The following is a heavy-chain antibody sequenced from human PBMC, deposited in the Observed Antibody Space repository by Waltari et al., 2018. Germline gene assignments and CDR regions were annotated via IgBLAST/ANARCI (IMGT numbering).Heavy chain of an antibody. CDR1: VFTFSSYC. CDR2: ISSSSSYI. CDR3: ARTTNGYGYYYYGMDV. Sequence: EVQLLESGGGLVKPGVSRRLSCAASVFTFSSYCMTWVRKAPGKGLEWVSFISSSSSYIYYADSVKGRFTISRDNAKNSLYLQMNSLRAEDTAVYYCARTTNGYGYYYYGMDVWGQGTTVTVSS. V-gene: IGHV3-21*01. J-gene: IGHJ6*02. D-gene: IGHD2-8*01.